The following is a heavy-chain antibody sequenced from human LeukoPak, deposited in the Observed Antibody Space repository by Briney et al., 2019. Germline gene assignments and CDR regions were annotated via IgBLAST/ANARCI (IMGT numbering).Heavy chain of an antibody. CDR2: ISSSSSYI. V-gene: IGHV3-21*01. CDR3: ARVYYYGSGSYYNRPHLGFDY. Sequence: GGSLRLSCAASGFTFSGYSMNWVRQAPGKGLEWVSSISSSSSYIYYADSVKGRFSISRDNAKNSLYLQMNSLRAEDTAVYYCARVYYYGSGSYYNRPHLGFDYWGQGTLVTVSS. CDR1: GFTFSGYS. D-gene: IGHD3-10*01. J-gene: IGHJ4*02.